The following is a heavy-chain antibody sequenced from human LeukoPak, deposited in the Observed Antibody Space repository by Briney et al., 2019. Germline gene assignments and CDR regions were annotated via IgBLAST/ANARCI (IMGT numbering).Heavy chain of an antibody. V-gene: IGHV4-39*01. CDR1: GGSVSNNNFY. CDR3: ARLWSSFDGFDI. D-gene: IGHD3-3*01. Sequence: SETLSLTCTVSGGSVSNNNFYWGWIRQSPGKGLEWIGVIYYSGITYYNPSLKSRVIMAVDTSKDQFSLQLNSVSAADTAVYYCARLWSSFDGFDIWGQGTMVTVSS. J-gene: IGHJ3*02. CDR2: IYYSGIT.